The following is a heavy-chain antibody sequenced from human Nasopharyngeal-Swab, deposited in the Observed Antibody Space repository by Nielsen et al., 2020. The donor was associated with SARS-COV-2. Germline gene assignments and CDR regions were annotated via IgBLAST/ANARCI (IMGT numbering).Heavy chain of an antibody. V-gene: IGHV5-51*01. CDR2: IYPGDSDT. Sequence: KVSCKGSGYSFTRSWIGWFLPLPSFFLSWMGIIYPGDSDTRYSPSFQGQVTISADKSISTAYLQWSSLKASDTAMYYCARLATVTTNYYYYGMDVWGQGTTVTVSS. J-gene: IGHJ6*02. CDR3: ARLATVTTNYYYYGMDV. D-gene: IGHD4-11*01. CDR1: GYSFTRSW.